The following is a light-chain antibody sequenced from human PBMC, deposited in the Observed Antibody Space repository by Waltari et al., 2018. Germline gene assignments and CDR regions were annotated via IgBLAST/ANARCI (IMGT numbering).Light chain of an antibody. CDR1: QSLTKRY. CDR3: QQYGSSIMYT. Sequence: VLTQSPGSLSLSPGESATLSCRASQSLTKRYLAWYQQKLGQAPRLLSYGASSRAACIPDRFSGSGSGTDFTLTISRLEPEDFAVYYCQQYGSSIMYTFGQGTKLEIK. J-gene: IGKJ2*01. CDR2: GAS. V-gene: IGKV3-20*01.